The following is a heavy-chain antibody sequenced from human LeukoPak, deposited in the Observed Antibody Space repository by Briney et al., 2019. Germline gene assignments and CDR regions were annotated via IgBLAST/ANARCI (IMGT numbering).Heavy chain of an antibody. CDR1: GYSISSGYY. CDR2: IYHSGGT. D-gene: IGHD5-12*01. J-gene: IGHJ4*02. V-gene: IGHV4-38-2*02. Sequence: PSETLSLTCTVSGYSISSGYYWGWTRQPPGKGMEWSGSIYHSGGTYYNPSLKSRVTISVDTSKNQFSLKLSSVTAADTAVYYCARTLERGYSGYVGYWGQGTLVTVSS. CDR3: ARTLERGYSGYVGY.